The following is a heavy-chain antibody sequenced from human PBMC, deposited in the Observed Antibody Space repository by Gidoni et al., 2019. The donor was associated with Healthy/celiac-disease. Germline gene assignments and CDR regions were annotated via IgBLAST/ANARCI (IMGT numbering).Heavy chain of an antibody. CDR3: ARHLVGSGSYDYYYYGMDV. CDR2: IYPGDSDT. Sequence: EVQLVQSGAEVKKPGEALKISWKGSGDSFTSYWIGWVRQMPGKGLEWRGIIYPGDSDTRYSPSFQGQVTISADKSISTAYLQWSSLKASDTAMYYCARHLVGSGSYDYYYYGMDVWGQGTTVTVSS. J-gene: IGHJ6*02. CDR1: GDSFTSYW. D-gene: IGHD3-10*01. V-gene: IGHV5-51*01.